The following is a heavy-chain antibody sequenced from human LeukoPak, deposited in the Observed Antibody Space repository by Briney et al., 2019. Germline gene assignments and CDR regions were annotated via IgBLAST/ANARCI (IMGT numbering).Heavy chain of an antibody. CDR3: ARLRDGRWLLEY. V-gene: IGHV4-39*01. CDR2: IDYSGTT. D-gene: IGHD5-24*01. J-gene: IGHJ4*02. Sequence: SETLSLTCTASGGSISSSGYYWGWIRQPPGKGLEWIASIDYSGTTYYNPSLKSRVAISEDRSKNQFSLKLSSVTAADTAVYYCARLRDGRWLLEYWGQGTLVTVSS. CDR1: GGSISSSGYY.